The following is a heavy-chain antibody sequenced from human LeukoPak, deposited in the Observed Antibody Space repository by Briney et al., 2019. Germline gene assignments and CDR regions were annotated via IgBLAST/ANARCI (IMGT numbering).Heavy chain of an antibody. Sequence: SETLSLTCTVSGGSLSSSSYYWGWIRQPPGKGLEWIGSIYYTGSTNYNPSLKSRVSMSVDTSKNQFSLKLSSVAAADTAVYYCARDCFVSSLSCSGGMDVWGKGTTVTVSS. D-gene: IGHD2-2*01. V-gene: IGHV4-39*07. J-gene: IGHJ6*03. CDR3: ARDCFVSSLSCSGGMDV. CDR1: GGSLSSSSYY. CDR2: IYYTGST.